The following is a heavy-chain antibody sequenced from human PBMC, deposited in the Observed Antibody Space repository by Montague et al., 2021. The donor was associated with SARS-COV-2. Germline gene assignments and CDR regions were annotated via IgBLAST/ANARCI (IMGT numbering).Heavy chain of an antibody. V-gene: IGHV4-59*01. CDR2: IYYSGST. D-gene: IGHD3-22*01. CDR3: ARGGGYYNYGLDV. J-gene: IGHJ6*02. Sequence: SETLSLTCTVSGGSISSYYWNWIRQPPGRGLEWMWYIYYSGSTDYSPSLKSRVTISLDTSKNQFSLKVTSVTAADTAVYYCARGGGYYNYGLDVWGPGTTVTVSS. CDR1: GGSISSYY.